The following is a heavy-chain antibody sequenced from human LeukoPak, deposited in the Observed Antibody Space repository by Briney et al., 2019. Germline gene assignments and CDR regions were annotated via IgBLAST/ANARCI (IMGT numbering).Heavy chain of an antibody. CDR1: GGSISGYY. D-gene: IGHD3-9*01. V-gene: IGHV4-59*01. J-gene: IGHJ4*02. Sequence: SETLSLTCTVSGGSISGYYWSWIRQPPGKGLEWIGYIYYSGSTNYNPSLKSRVTISVDTSKNQFSLKLSSVTAADTAVYYCARAPQVRYFDWLLTGGLDYWGQGTLVTVSS. CDR3: ARAPQVRYFDWLLTGGLDY. CDR2: IYYSGST.